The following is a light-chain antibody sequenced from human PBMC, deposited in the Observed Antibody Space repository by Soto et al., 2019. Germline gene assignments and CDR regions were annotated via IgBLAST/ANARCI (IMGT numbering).Light chain of an antibody. CDR3: CSYAGSPRYV. V-gene: IGLV2-11*01. J-gene: IGLJ1*01. CDR1: SSDVGGYNY. Sequence: QSALNQPRSVSGSPGQSVTISCTGTSSDVGGYNYVSWYQQHPGKAPKVMIYDVSERPSGVPDRFSGSKSGNTASLTISGLQAEDEADYYCCSYAGSPRYVFGTGTTLTVL. CDR2: DVS.